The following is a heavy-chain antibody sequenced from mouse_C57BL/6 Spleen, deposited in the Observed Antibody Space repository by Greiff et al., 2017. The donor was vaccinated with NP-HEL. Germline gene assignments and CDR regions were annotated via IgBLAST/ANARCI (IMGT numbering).Heavy chain of an antibody. V-gene: IGHV1-4*01. D-gene: IGHD2-3*01. CDR2: INPSSGYT. CDR3: ARSDGYYVAWFAY. J-gene: IGHJ3*01. Sequence: QVQLKESGAELARPGASVKMSCKASGYTFTSYTMHWVKQRPGQGLEWIGYINPSSGYTKYNQKFKDKATLTADKSSSTAYMQLSSLTSEDSAVYYCARSDGYYVAWFAYWGQGTLVTVSA. CDR1: GYTFTSYT.